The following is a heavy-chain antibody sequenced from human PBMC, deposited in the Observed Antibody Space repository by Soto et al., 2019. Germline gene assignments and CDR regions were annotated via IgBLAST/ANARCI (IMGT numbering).Heavy chain of an antibody. CDR3: ARRYKSAGWLDT. Sequence: QVQLVQSGAEVKKPGASVKVSCKASGYTFATYAIHWVRQAPGEGLEWMGWINPATGNTEYSEKFQDRVTLTRDTSATTAYMELRGLRVEDTAVYYCARRYKSAGWLDTWGQGTLVTVSS. D-gene: IGHD1-20*01. CDR1: GYTFATYA. CDR2: INPATGNT. V-gene: IGHV1-3*01. J-gene: IGHJ5*02.